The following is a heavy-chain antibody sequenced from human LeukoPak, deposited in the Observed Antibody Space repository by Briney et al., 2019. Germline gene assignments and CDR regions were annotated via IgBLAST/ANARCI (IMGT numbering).Heavy chain of an antibody. CDR3: VGVAPYGDYEDY. D-gene: IGHD4-17*01. CDR1: GFTFSSYG. Sequence: GGSLRLSCAASGFTFSSYGMHWVRQAPGKGLEWVAVIWYDGSNKYYADSVTGRFTTSRDNSKNTLYLQMNSLRAEDTAVYYCVGVAPYGDYEDYWGQGTLVTVSS. V-gene: IGHV3-33*01. CDR2: IWYDGSNK. J-gene: IGHJ4*02.